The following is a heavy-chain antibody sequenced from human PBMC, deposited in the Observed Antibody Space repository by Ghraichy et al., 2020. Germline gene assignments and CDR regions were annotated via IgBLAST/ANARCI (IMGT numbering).Heavy chain of an antibody. CDR3: AKVTIRAFWCGFHGGLNSLDQ. Sequence: GGSLRLSCAASGFTFSDYGMHWVRQAPGKGLEWVAVTSYDGNNKYYGDSVKGRFTISRDNSTKTLYLQMNSLRAEDTAMYYCAKVTIRAFWCGFHGGLNSLDQWGQGILVTVSP. CDR2: TSYDGNNK. V-gene: IGHV3-30*18. J-gene: IGHJ5*02. D-gene: IGHD3-3*01. CDR1: GFTFSDYG.